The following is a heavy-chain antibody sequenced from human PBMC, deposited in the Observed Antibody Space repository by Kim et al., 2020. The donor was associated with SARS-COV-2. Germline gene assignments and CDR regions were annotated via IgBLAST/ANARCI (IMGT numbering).Heavy chain of an antibody. V-gene: IGHV3-30*18. J-gene: IGHJ6*02. Sequence: GGSLRLSCAASGFTFSSYGMHWVRQAPGKGLEWVAVISYDGNNKYYADSVKGRFTISRDNSKNTLYLQMNSLRAEDAAVFYCAKSVGTAMVPYYYGMDVWGQGTTVTVSS. CDR3: AKSVGTAMVPYYYGMDV. CDR1: GFTFSSYG. CDR2: ISYDGNNK. D-gene: IGHD5-18*01.